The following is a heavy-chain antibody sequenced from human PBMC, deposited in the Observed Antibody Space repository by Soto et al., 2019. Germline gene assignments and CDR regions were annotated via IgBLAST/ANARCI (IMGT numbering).Heavy chain of an antibody. CDR1: GYTFTSYA. CDR3: GIRDGYNYTIDY. Sequence: ASVKVSCKASGYTFTSYAMHWVRQAPGQRLEWMGWINAGNGNTKYSQKFQGRVTITRDKSTSTAYMELSSLRSEDTAVYYCGIRDGYNYTIDYWGQGTLVTVSS. D-gene: IGHD5-12*01. J-gene: IGHJ4*02. CDR2: INAGNGNT. V-gene: IGHV1-3*01.